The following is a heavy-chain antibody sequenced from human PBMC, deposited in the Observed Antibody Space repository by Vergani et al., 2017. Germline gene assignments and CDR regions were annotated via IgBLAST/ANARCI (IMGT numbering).Heavy chain of an antibody. J-gene: IGHJ4*02. Sequence: EVQLVESGGGLVQPGGSLRLSCAASGFTFSSYSMNWVRQAPGKGLEWGSYISSSSSTIYYADSVKGRITISRDNAKTSLYLQMNSLRAEGTAVYYCARVIAGGDSGWYDWDYYFDYWGQGTLVTVSS. D-gene: IGHD6-19*01. CDR3: ARVIAGGDSGWYDWDYYFDY. CDR1: GFTFSSYS. CDR2: ISSSSSTI. V-gene: IGHV3-48*01.